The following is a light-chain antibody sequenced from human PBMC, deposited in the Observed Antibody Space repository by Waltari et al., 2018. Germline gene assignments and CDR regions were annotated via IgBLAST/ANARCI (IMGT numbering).Light chain of an antibody. CDR1: KLGDKY. CDR3: QAWDSSTVV. Sequence: SSELTQPPPASVSPGQTASTTCSADKLGDKYACWYQQKPGQSPVLVIYQDSKRPSGIPERFSGSNSGNTATLTISGTQAMDEADYYCQAWDSSTVVFGGGTKLTVL. CDR2: QDS. J-gene: IGLJ2*01. V-gene: IGLV3-1*01.